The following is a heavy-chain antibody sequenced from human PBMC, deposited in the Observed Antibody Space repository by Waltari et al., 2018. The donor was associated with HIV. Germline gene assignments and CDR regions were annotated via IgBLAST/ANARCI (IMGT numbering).Heavy chain of an antibody. D-gene: IGHD3-22*01. V-gene: IGHV3-30*18. J-gene: IGHJ4*02. CDR3: AKDPYYYDSSGYADYFDY. Sequence: QVQLVESGGGVVQPGRSLRLSCAASGFTFSSYGMHWVRQAPGKGLEWVAVISYDGSNKYYADSVKGRFTISRDNSKNTLYLQMNSLRAEDTAVYYCAKDPYYYDSSGYADYFDYWGQGNLVTVSS. CDR1: GFTFSSYG. CDR2: ISYDGSNK.